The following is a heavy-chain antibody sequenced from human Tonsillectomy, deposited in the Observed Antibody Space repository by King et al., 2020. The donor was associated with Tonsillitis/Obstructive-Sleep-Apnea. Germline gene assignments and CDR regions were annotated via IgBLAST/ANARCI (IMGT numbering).Heavy chain of an antibody. CDR1: GYTFTSYA. Sequence: VQLVESGSELKKPGASVKVSCKASGYTFTSYAMNWVRQAPGQGLERMGWINTNTGNPTYAQGFTGRFVFSLDTSVSTAYLQISSLKTEDTAVYYCARGTVTANWYYFDYWGQGTLVTVSS. J-gene: IGHJ4*02. CDR2: INTNTGNP. D-gene: IGHD2-21*02. CDR3: ARGTVTANWYYFDY. V-gene: IGHV7-4-1*02.